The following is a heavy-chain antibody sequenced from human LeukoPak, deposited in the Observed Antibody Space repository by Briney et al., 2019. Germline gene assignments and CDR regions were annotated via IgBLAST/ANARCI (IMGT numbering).Heavy chain of an antibody. CDR2: IRSKAYGGTT. Sequence: GGSLRLSCTASGFTFGDYAMSWFRQAPGKGLEWVGFIRSKAYGGTTEYAASVKGRFTISRDDSKSIAYLQLNSLKTEDTAAYYCTRFYYGSGSDLFDYWGQGTLVTVSS. CDR3: TRFYYGSGSDLFDY. CDR1: GFTFGDYA. D-gene: IGHD3-10*01. J-gene: IGHJ4*02. V-gene: IGHV3-49*03.